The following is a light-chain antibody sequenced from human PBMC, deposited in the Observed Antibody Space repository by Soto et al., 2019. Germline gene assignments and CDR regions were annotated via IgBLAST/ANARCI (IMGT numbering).Light chain of an antibody. J-gene: IGKJ5*01. CDR3: QQSLTMPIT. Sequence: MTQSPLSLPVTPGEAASISCRSSQSINNYLNWYLQSPGQAPKLLIRSASTLQRGVPSRFSGSGSRTEFTLTIADLQPDDFGTYYCQQSLTMPITFGHGTRLEI. CDR2: SAS. V-gene: IGKV1-39*01. CDR1: QSINNY.